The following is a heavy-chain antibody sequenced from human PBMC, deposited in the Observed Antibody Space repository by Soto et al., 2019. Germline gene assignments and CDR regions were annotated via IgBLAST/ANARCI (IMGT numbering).Heavy chain of an antibody. CDR3: ATGPYCSSNSCYSSGAFDI. CDR2: LWYDGSNK. Sequence: GGSLRLFCAASGFTFSSYGMHWVRQAPGKGLEWVAVLWYDGSNKYYADSVKGRFTISRDNSKNTLYLQMNSLRAEDTAVYYCATGPYCSSNSCYSSGAFDIWGQGTMVTVSS. D-gene: IGHD2-2*01. J-gene: IGHJ3*02. V-gene: IGHV3-33*01. CDR1: GFTFSSYG.